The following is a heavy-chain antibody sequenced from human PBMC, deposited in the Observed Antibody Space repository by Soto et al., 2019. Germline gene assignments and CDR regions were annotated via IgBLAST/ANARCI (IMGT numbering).Heavy chain of an antibody. Sequence: SETLSLTCSVSVRSISEINSYWGWIRQTPGEGLEWIGTIHHTGSTYYNPSLKSRVIISLDTSKNQFSLKLSSVTAADTALYYCARPEGGYGSGYSWFDPWGQGTRVTVSS. CDR2: IHHTGST. CDR3: ARPEGGYGSGYSWFDP. V-gene: IGHV4-39*01. CDR1: VRSISEINSY. D-gene: IGHD5-12*01. J-gene: IGHJ5*02.